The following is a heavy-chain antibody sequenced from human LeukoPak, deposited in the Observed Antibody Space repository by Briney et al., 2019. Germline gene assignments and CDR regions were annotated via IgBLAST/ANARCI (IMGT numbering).Heavy chain of an antibody. Sequence: GGSLRLSCAASGFTFSSYAMSWVRQAPGKGLEGVSAISGSGGSTYYADSVKGRFTISRDNSKNTLYLQMSSLRAEDTAVYYCVKGPAAMPPYYYGMDVWGKGTTVTVSS. J-gene: IGHJ6*04. V-gene: IGHV3-23*01. CDR2: ISGSGGST. CDR3: VKGPAAMPPYYYGMDV. CDR1: GFTFSSYA. D-gene: IGHD2-2*01.